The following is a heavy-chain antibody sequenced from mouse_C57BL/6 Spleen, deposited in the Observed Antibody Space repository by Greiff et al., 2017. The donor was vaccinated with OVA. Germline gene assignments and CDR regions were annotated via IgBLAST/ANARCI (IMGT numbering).Heavy chain of an antibody. J-gene: IGHJ2*01. V-gene: IGHV1-72*01. D-gene: IGHD2-4*01. CDR2: IDPNSGGT. CDR3: ARGRYDYGGLFDY. Sequence: QVQLKQPGAELVKPGASVKLSCKASGYTFTSYWMHWVKQRPGRGLEWIGRIDPNSGGTKYNEKFKSKATLTVDKPSSTAYMQLSSLTSEDSAVYYCARGRYDYGGLFDYWGQGTTLTVSS. CDR1: GYTFTSYW.